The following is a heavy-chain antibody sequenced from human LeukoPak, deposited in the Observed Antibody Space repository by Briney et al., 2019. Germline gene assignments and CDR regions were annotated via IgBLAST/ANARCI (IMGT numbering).Heavy chain of an antibody. CDR2: ISAYNGNT. CDR1: GYTFTSYS. J-gene: IGHJ4*02. Sequence: ASVKVSCKASGYTFTSYSISWVRQAPGQGLEWMGWISAYNGNTNYAQKLQGRVTMTTDTSTSTAYMELRSLRSDDTAVYYCARAYYYDSSGPLDYWGQGTLVTVSS. CDR3: ARAYYYDSSGPLDY. D-gene: IGHD3-22*01. V-gene: IGHV1-18*01.